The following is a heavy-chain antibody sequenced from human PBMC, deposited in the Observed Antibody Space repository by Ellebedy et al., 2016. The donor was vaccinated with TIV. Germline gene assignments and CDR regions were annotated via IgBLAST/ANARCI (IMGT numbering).Heavy chain of an antibody. Sequence: GGSLRLXXVGFGFTFSDSVMHWVRQDPGKRLDWVAGISVDGRAVHYPDSVKGRFTISRDNAQNTVYLQMNSLRLEDTAVYYCVRGWYSSGHCDVFAMWGQGTIVTVSS. J-gene: IGHJ3*02. CDR2: ISVDGRAV. V-gene: IGHV3-30*03. D-gene: IGHD6-19*01. CDR1: GFTFSDSV. CDR3: VRGWYSSGHCDVFAM.